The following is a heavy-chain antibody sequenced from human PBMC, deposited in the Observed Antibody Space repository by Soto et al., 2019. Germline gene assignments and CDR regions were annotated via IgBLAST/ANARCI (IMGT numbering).Heavy chain of an antibody. D-gene: IGHD6-13*01. Sequence: AGGSLRLSCAASGFIFSSYDMHWVRQATGKGLEWVSGIGPAGDPYYPGSVKGRFTISRQSAKNSLYLQMNSLRAGDTAVYYCARAAADPYYYYGMDVWGQGTTVTVSS. J-gene: IGHJ6*02. CDR3: ARAAADPYYYYGMDV. V-gene: IGHV3-13*05. CDR2: IGPAGDP. CDR1: GFIFSSYD.